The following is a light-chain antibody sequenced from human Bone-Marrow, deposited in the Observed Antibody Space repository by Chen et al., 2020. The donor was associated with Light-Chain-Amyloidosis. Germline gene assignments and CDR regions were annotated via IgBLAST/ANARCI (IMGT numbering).Light chain of an antibody. CDR3: QQFDSYPYT. CDR1: QGINNY. J-gene: IGKJ2*01. V-gene: IGKV1-9*01. Sequence: IQLTQSPSSLSASVGDRVTITCRASQGINNYLAWYQQRPGKAPKLLIYGASTLQNAVPSRFSGGGSGTDFSLAISSLQPEDFATYYCQQFDSYPYTFGRGTKL. CDR2: GAS.